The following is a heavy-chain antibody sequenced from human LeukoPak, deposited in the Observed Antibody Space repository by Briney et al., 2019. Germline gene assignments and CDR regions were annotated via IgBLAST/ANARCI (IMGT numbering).Heavy chain of an antibody. V-gene: IGHV3-30*02. J-gene: IGHJ4*02. CDR1: KFAFSSYA. CDR2: IRYHGSDK. Sequence: PGGSLRLSCAASKFAFSSYAMHWVRQAPGKGLEWVAFIRYHGSDKYYADSVKGRFTISRDNSENTLYLQMNSLRAEDTAVYYCAKSPSSWKFDDWGQGTLVTVSS. D-gene: IGHD6-13*01. CDR3: AKSPSSWKFDD.